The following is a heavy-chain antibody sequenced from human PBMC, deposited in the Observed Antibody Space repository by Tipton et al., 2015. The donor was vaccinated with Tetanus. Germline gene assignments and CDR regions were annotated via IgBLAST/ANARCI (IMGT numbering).Heavy chain of an antibody. D-gene: IGHD6-19*01. CDR3: ARLSSGWSLDPLYYFDY. CDR2: IYYSGST. J-gene: IGHJ4*02. V-gene: IGHV4-39*01. Sequence: LRLSCTVSGGSISSSSYCWGWIRQPPGKGLEWIGSIYYSGSTYYNPSLKSRVTISVDTSKNQFSLKLSSVTAADTAVYYCARLSSGWSLDPLYYFDYWGQGTLVTVSS. CDR1: GGSISSSSYC.